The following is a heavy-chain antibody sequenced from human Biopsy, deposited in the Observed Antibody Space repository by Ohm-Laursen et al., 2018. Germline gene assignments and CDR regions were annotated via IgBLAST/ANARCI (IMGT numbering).Heavy chain of an antibody. CDR2: IYPGGSP. J-gene: IGHJ3*01. CDR3: ASVVLGPTNDAFDL. V-gene: IGHV4-4*07. CDR1: GGDINNYY. D-gene: IGHD3-22*01. Sequence: SETLSLTCNVSGGDINNYYWCWIRQPAGKGLEWIGRIYPGGSPNYNPSLKSRVTMSVDTSKKQLSLSLRSVTATDTAMYYCASVVLGPTNDAFDLWGQGTMVVVSS.